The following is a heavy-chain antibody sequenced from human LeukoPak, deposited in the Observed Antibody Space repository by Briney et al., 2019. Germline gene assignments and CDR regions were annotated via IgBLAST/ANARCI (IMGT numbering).Heavy chain of an antibody. V-gene: IGHV3-9*01. CDR1: GFTFDDYA. D-gene: IGHD6-19*01. CDR3: AKKGSSGWYEIDY. CDR2: ISWNSGSI. Sequence: GRSLRLSCAASGFTFDDYAMHWVRQAPGKGLEWVSGISWNSGSIGYADSVKGRFTISRDNSKNTLYLQMNSLRAEDTAVYYCAKKGSSGWYEIDYWGQGTLVTVSS. J-gene: IGHJ4*02.